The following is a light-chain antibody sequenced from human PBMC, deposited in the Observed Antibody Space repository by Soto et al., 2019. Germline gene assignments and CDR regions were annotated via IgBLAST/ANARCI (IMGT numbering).Light chain of an antibody. J-gene: IGKJ1*01. CDR3: QQYGSSRRT. V-gene: IGKV3-20*01. CDR1: QSVSSSY. CDR2: GAS. Sequence: EIVLTQSPGTLSLSPGERATLSCRASQSVSSSYLAWYQQKPGQAPRLIIYGASSRATGIPDRFSGSGSGTDFTLTISRLEPEDFAVYYCQQYGSSRRTFGQGTKVEIK.